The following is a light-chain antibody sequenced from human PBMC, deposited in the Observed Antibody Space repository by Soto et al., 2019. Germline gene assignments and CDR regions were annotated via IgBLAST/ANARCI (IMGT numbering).Light chain of an antibody. CDR2: DAS. Sequence: DIQMTQSPSPLSASVGDRVTITCRSSQSISSWLAWYQQKPGKAPKLLIYDASVLQTGVPSRFSGFSSGTDFTLTISGLQPDDFATYFCQQYKSYSAHGLTLGGGTKVDIK. V-gene: IGKV1-5*01. CDR3: QQYKSYSAHGLT. CDR1: QSISSW. J-gene: IGKJ4*01.